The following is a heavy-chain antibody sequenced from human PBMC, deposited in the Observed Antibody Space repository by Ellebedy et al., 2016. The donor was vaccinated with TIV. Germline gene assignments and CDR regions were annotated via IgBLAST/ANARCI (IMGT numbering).Heavy chain of an antibody. V-gene: IGHV3-23*01. CDR2: IGGTGGTT. Sequence: PGESLRLSCAASGISLRSYAMSWVRQAPGKGLEWVSTIGGTGGTTYYRESVKGRFTVSRDTSRNTLYLQMSSLRAEDTAVYYCAKLPVAYNWNYADDYWGQGTLVTVSS. CDR3: AKLPVAYNWNYADDY. J-gene: IGHJ4*02. CDR1: GISLRSYA. D-gene: IGHD1-7*01.